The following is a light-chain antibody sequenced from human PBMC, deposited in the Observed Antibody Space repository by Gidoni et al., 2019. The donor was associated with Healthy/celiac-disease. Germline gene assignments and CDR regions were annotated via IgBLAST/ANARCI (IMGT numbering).Light chain of an antibody. CDR3: QQRSNWPPLT. J-gene: IGKJ4*01. CDR1: QSVSSY. Sequence: EIVLTQSPATLSLSPRARATLSCRASQSVSSYLAWYQQKPGQAPRLLIYDASNRATGIPARFSGSGSGTDFTLTISSLEPEDFAVYYCQQRSNWPPLTFGGGTKVEIK. CDR2: DAS. V-gene: IGKV3-11*01.